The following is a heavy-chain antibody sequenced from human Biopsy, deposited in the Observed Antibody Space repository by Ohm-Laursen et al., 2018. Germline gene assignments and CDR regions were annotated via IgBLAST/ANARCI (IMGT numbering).Heavy chain of an antibody. CDR1: GYTFSSYG. Sequence: SVKVSCKASGYTFSSYGINWVRQAPGQGLEWMGWISGYNGYTKFGHKAQGRVTMTRDTSTRTAYLYLRSLRNDDTAMYYCARDRWPHVTLLGLVVFDFWGQGTLVIVSS. D-gene: IGHD3-3*01. CDR3: ARDRWPHVTLLGLVVFDF. V-gene: IGHV1-18*01. J-gene: IGHJ4*02. CDR2: ISGYNGYT.